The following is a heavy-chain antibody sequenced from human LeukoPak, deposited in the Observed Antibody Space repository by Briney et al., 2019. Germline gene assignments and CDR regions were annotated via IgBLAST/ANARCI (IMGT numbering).Heavy chain of an antibody. CDR3: ARDYCSSTSCLFDY. CDR2: INPNSGDT. CDR1: GYTFTGYH. D-gene: IGHD2-2*01. V-gene: IGHV1-2*06. J-gene: IGHJ4*02. Sequence: ASVKVSCKASGYTFTGYHMHWVRQAPGQGLEWMGRINPNSGDTNYAQKFQGRVTMTRDSSISTAYMELSRLRSDDTAVYYCARDYCSSTSCLFDYWGQGTLVTVSS.